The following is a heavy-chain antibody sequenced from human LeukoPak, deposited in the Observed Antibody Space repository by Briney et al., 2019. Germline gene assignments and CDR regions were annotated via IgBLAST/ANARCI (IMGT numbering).Heavy chain of an antibody. J-gene: IGHJ3*02. V-gene: IGHV3-43*02. CDR1: GFTFDDYA. CDR2: ISGDGGST. CDR3: AKEGIAVAGGAFDI. Sequence: PGGSLRLSCAASGFTFDDYAMHWVRQAPGKGLEWVPLISGDGGSTYYADSVKGRFTISRDNSKNSLYLQMNSLRTEDTALYYCAKEGIAVAGGAFDIWGQGTMVTVSS. D-gene: IGHD6-19*01.